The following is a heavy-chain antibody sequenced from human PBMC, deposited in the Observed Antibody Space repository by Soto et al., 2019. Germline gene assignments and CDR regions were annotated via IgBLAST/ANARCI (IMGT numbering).Heavy chain of an antibody. CDR2: FIAMLGTP. Sequence: QVQLVQSGAEVQKPGSSVKVSCKASGGTFGSQGIAWVRQAPGQGLEWMGGFIAMLGTPTYAKKVQGRATISADESLTSSYLELRSLRSEDTGVYFGARGAMANFDYWGQGTVVTVSS. J-gene: IGHJ4*02. D-gene: IGHD5-18*01. CDR1: GGTFGSQG. V-gene: IGHV1-69*01. CDR3: ARGAMANFDY.